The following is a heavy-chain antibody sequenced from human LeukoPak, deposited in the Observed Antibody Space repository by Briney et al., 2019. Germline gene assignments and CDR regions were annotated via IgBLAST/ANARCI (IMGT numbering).Heavy chain of an antibody. V-gene: IGHV3-23*01. CDR2: ISTSGSST. CDR1: GFTFSSYA. Sequence: PWGSLRLSCAASGFTFSSYAMSWVRQAPLQGLEWVSAISTSGSSTYYADSVKGRLTISRDNSKNTLYLQMNSLRVEDTAVYYFAIPGPSHRRLDHWGQGTLVAVSS. D-gene: IGHD2-2*03. J-gene: IGHJ4*02. CDR3: AIPGPSHRRLDH.